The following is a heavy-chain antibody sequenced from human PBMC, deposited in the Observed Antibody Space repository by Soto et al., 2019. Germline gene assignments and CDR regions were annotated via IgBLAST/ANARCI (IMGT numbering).Heavy chain of an antibody. CDR2: ISTARGAT. CDR1: GYTFTTSG. Sequence: QVQLVQSGTEMKKPGASVKVSCKASGYTFTTSGITWVRQAPGQGPEYMGWISTARGATNCAQEFQDRITMTTDTSTSTVYMELRTLTSDDTAVYYCARARDYYTDYWGQGSLVTVSS. CDR3: ARARDYYTDY. V-gene: IGHV1-18*01. J-gene: IGHJ4*02. D-gene: IGHD2-21*02.